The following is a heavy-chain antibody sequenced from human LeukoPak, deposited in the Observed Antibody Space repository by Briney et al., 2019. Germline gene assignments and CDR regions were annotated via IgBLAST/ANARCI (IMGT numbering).Heavy chain of an antibody. J-gene: IGHJ4*02. CDR1: GGTFSSYA. Sequence: SVKVSCKASGGTFSSYAISWVRQAPGQGLEWMGRIIPIFGIANYAQKFQGRVTITADKSTSTAYMELSSLRSEDTAVYYCAREESGSYIDYWGQGALVTVSS. V-gene: IGHV1-69*04. CDR3: AREESGSYIDY. CDR2: IIPIFGIA. D-gene: IGHD1-26*01.